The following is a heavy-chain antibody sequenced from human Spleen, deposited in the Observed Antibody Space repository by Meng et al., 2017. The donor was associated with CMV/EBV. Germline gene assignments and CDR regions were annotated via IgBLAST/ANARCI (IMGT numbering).Heavy chain of an antibody. CDR2: IGGSGGNT. CDR1: RFTFSSYA. J-gene: IGHJ4*02. D-gene: IGHD2-21*02. CDR3: ANYRCVNNCYLDY. V-gene: IGHV3-23*01. Sequence: GESLKISCAASRFTFSSYAMSWVRQAPGKGLEWVSSIGGSGGNTYYADFVKGRFTISRDNSRDTLYLQMNSLRVEDTAVYYCANYRCVNNCYLDYWGEGTLVTVSS.